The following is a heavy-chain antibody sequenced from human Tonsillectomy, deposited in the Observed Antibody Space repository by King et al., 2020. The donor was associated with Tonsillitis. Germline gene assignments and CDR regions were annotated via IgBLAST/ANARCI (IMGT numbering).Heavy chain of an antibody. Sequence: VQLVESGGGVVQPGTSLRLSCEVSAFTFRTYVLDWVRQAPGMGLEWLAVIAYDGKKKVYAAAVKGCFTISRDNSKNTLFMQLNSLRPEDTAVYYCAVRRDCSDSNCYNAFYIWGQGTMVTVSS. CDR2: IAYDGKKK. J-gene: IGHJ3*02. CDR1: AFTFRTYV. D-gene: IGHD2-2*02. V-gene: IGHV3-30*04. CDR3: AVRRDCSDSNCYNAFYI.